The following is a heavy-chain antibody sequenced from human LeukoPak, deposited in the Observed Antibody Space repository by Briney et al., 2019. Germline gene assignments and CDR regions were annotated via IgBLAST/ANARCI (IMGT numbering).Heavy chain of an antibody. CDR2: ISYDGSNK. Sequence: GRSLRLFCAASGFTFSSYGMHWVRQAPGKGLEWVAVISYDGSNKYYADSVKSRFTISRDNSKNTLYLQMNSLRAEDTAVYYCAKDLGASSGYYYDAFDIWGQGTMVTVSS. CDR1: GFTFSSYG. V-gene: IGHV3-30*18. D-gene: IGHD3-22*01. J-gene: IGHJ3*02. CDR3: AKDLGASSGYYYDAFDI.